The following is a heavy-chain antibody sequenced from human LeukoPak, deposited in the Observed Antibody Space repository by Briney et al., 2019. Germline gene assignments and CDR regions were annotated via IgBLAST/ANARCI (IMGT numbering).Heavy chain of an antibody. Sequence: ASVKVSCKASGYTFTSYGISWVRPAPGQGLEWMGWISAYNGNTNYAQKLQGRVTMTTDTSTSTAYMELRSLRSDDTAVYYCAMKSGYSSGIADFDYWGQGTLVTVSS. CDR1: GYTFTSYG. D-gene: IGHD6-19*01. CDR2: ISAYNGNT. CDR3: AMKSGYSSGIADFDY. J-gene: IGHJ4*02. V-gene: IGHV1-18*01.